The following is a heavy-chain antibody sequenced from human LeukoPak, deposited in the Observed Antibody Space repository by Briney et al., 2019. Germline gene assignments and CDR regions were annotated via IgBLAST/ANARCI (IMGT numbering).Heavy chain of an antibody. V-gene: IGHV1-8*01. CDR1: GYTFTSYD. CDR3: ARGEESSSPFDY. Sequence: ASVKVSCKASGYTFTSYDIIWVRQATGQGLEWMGWMNPNSGNTGYAQKFQGRVTMTRNTSISTAYMELSSLRSEDTAVYYCARGEESSSPFDYWGQGTLVTVSS. D-gene: IGHD6-13*01. J-gene: IGHJ4*02. CDR2: MNPNSGNT.